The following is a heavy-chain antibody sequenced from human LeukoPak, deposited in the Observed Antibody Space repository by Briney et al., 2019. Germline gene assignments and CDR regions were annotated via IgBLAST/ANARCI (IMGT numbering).Heavy chain of an antibody. CDR2: IYYSGST. V-gene: IGHV4-39*01. J-gene: IGHJ4*02. Sequence: PSETLSVTCTVSGGSISSTRYYWGWIRQPPGKGLEWIGSIYYSGSTYCNPSLKSRVTMSADRSKNQFSLKLSSVTAADTAVYYCATSSGSYYYWGQGTLVTVSS. CDR1: GGSISSTRYY. CDR3: ATSSGSYYY. D-gene: IGHD1-26*01.